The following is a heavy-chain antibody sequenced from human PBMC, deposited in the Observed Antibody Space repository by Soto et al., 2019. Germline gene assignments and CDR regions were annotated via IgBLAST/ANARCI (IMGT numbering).Heavy chain of an antibody. D-gene: IGHD3-10*01. CDR3: AKDQYYGSGSYTH. V-gene: IGHV3-30*18. Sequence: LILSSAATGLTFSSYDMHWVRQAPGKGLEWVAVISYDGSNKYYADSVKGRFTISRDNSKNTLYLQMNSLRAEDTAVYYCAKDQYYGSGSYTHWGQGT. J-gene: IGHJ4*02. CDR2: ISYDGSNK. CDR1: GLTFSSYD.